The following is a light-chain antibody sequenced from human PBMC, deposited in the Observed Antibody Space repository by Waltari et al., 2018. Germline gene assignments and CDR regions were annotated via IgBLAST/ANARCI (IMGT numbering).Light chain of an antibody. J-gene: IGLJ3*02. V-gene: IGLV2-11*01. CDR1: SSDCGAYNY. CDR2: DVA. Sequence: QSALTQPRSVSGSPGQSVTISCTGTSSDCGAYNYVSRYQQHPGQAPKPMIYDVAKRPSGAPDRFSGSKSGDTASLTISGLQTEDEADYYCCSYAGSYTLGVFGGGTKLTVL. CDR3: CSYAGSYTLGV.